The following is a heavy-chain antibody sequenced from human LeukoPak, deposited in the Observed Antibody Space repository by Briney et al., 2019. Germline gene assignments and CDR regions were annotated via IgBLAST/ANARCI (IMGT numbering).Heavy chain of an antibody. CDR3: ARVSRSGYDGEY. V-gene: IGHV3-7*01. CDR1: GFTFTRYW. Sequence: GGSLRLSCAASGFTFTRYWMAWVRQAPGKGLEWVANIQQDGSEQYHVDSVRGRLTMSRDNTKNIVFLQMDSLRVEDTAVYYCARVSRSGYDGEYWGQGTTVTVSS. J-gene: IGHJ4*02. D-gene: IGHD3-3*01. CDR2: IQQDGSEQ.